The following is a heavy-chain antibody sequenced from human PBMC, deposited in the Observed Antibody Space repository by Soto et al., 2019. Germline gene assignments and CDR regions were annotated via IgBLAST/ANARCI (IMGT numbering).Heavy chain of an antibody. CDR2: ISYDGSNK. V-gene: IGHV3-30-3*01. CDR3: ARDPALIAVAEQVDY. J-gene: IGHJ4*02. Sequence: GGSLRLSCAASGFTFSSYAMHWVRQAPGKGLEWVAVISYDGSNKYYADSVKGRFTISRDNSKNTLYLQMNSLRAEDTAVYYCARDPALIAVAEQVDYWGQRTPVTGSS. D-gene: IGHD6-19*01. CDR1: GFTFSSYA.